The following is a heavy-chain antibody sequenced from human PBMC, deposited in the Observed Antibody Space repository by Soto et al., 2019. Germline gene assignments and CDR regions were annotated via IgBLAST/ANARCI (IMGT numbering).Heavy chain of an antibody. CDR1: GYTFTTYP. D-gene: IGHD3-22*01. J-gene: IGHJ5*02. CDR2: INPSSGIT. CDR3: ARECSMIVGNWLDP. Sequence: HVQLVQSGAEVKQPGASVNISCQTSGYTFTTYPMHWVRQAPGQGLEWMGMINPSSGITSFAQKFDGRGTMSRDTTTRTFYMNLPCLQSKDTAVYYCARECSMIVGNWLDPWGQGTLVTVSS. V-gene: IGHV1-46*01.